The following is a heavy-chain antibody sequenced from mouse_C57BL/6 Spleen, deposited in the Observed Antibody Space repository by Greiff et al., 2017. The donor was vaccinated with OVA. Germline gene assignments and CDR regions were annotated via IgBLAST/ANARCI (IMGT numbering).Heavy chain of an antibody. CDR1: GFTFSSYG. J-gene: IGHJ2*01. V-gene: IGHV5-6*02. CDR2: ISSGGSYT. D-gene: IGHD1-1*01. CDR3: ARHPLFYGSSYGYFDY. Sequence: DVMLVESGGDLVKPGGSLKLSCAASGFTFSSYGMSWVRQTPDKRLEWVATISSGGSYTYYPDSVKGRFTISRDNAKNTLYLQMSSLKSEDTAMYYCARHPLFYGSSYGYFDYWGQGTTLTVSS.